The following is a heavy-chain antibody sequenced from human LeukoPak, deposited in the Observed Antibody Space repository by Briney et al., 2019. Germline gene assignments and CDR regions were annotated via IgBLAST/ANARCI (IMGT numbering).Heavy chain of an antibody. CDR1: GYSFTSNY. CDR3: ASPPSWDILTGYYTD. D-gene: IGHD3-9*01. Sequence: ASVKVSCKASGYSFTSNYIHWVRQAPGQGLEWMGMIYPRDGSTSYAQRFQDRVTVTRDTSTSTVHMELSGLRSEDTAVYYCASPPSWDILTGYYTDWGQGTLVTVSS. J-gene: IGHJ4*02. CDR2: IYPRDGST. V-gene: IGHV1-46*01.